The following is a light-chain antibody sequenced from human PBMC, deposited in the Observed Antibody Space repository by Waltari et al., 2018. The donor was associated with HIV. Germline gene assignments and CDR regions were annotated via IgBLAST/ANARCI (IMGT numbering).Light chain of an antibody. Sequence: DIVMTQSPDSLPVSLGERATINCTSSRTILYSFDNRNYLAWYQQKPRQPPKLLISWASTRESGVPDRFSGSGSGTDFTLTITRLQAEDVALYHCQQYFRIPPTFGGGTKVEIK. J-gene: IGKJ4*01. CDR2: WAS. CDR1: RTILYSFDNRNY. V-gene: IGKV4-1*01. CDR3: QQYFRIPPT.